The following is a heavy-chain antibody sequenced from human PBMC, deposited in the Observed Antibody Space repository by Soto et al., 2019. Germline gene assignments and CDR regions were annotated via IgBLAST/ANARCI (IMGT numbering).Heavy chain of an antibody. Sequence: PSETLSLTCTVYGGSLSGYYWSWIRQPPGKGLEWIGEINHSGSTNYNPSLKSRVTISVDTSKNQFSLKLSSVTAADTAVYYCARSRPGYFDFWGQGNLGTVS. D-gene: IGHD6-13*01. J-gene: IGHJ4*02. CDR1: GGSLSGYY. CDR3: ARSRPGYFDF. CDR2: INHSGST. V-gene: IGHV4-34*01.